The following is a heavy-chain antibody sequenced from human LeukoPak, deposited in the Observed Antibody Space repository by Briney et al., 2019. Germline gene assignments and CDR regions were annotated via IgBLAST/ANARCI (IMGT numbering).Heavy chain of an antibody. CDR2: NWNGGST. J-gene: IGHJ4*02. D-gene: IGHD1-1*01. V-gene: IGHV3-20*04. CDR1: GFTFDDYG. Sequence: GGSLRLSCAASGFTFDDYGMSWVRQAPGKGLEWVSGNWNGGSTGYADPVKGRFTISRDNAKNSLYLQMNSLRVDDTALYYCARVQQELMWYYFDYWGQGTLVTVSS. CDR3: ARVQQELMWYYFDY.